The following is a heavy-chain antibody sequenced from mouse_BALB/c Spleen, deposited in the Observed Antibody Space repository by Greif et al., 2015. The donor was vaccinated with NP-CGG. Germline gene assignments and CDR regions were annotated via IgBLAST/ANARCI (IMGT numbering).Heavy chain of an antibody. D-gene: IGHD1-1*01. CDR1: GFSLTSYG. CDR3: ARNSPFYYGSSYWYFDV. J-gene: IGHJ1*01. Sequence: QVQLQQPGPGLVQPSQSLSITCTVSGFSLTSYGVHWVRQSPGKGLEWLGVIWSGGSTDYNAAFISRLSISKDNSKSQVFFKMNSLQANDTAIYYCARNSPFYYGSSYWYFDVWGAGTTVTVSS. CDR2: IWSGGST. V-gene: IGHV2-2*02.